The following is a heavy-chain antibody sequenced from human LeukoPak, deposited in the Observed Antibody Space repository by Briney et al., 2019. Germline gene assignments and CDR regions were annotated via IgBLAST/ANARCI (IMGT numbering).Heavy chain of an antibody. CDR2: INGDGSST. CDR3: AREWHDAFDI. CDR1: RFTFNSHW. D-gene: IGHD5-24*01. J-gene: IGHJ3*02. Sequence: GGSLRLSCAASRFTFNSHWMHWVRQAPGKGLVWVSRINGDGSSTTYADSVRGRFTISRDDAKNTLYLEMNSLRAEDTAVYYCAREWHDAFDIWGQGTMVTVSS. V-gene: IGHV3-74*01.